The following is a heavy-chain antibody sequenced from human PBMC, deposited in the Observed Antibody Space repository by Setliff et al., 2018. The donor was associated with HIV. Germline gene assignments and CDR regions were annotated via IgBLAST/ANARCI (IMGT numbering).Heavy chain of an antibody. J-gene: IGHJ6*03. V-gene: IGHV4-30-4*02. CDR3: ASEAWTSYRSSSGYYYYYMDV. CDR1: GGSISSGDYF. D-gene: IGHD6-6*01. CDR2: IYYSGSA. Sequence: PSETLSLTCTVSGGSISSGDYFLSWIRQAPGKGLEWIGCIYYSGSAYYNPSLKSRVTISIDTSKNQFSLKLSSVTAADTAVYYCASEAWTSYRSSSGYYYYYMDVWGKGTTVTVSS.